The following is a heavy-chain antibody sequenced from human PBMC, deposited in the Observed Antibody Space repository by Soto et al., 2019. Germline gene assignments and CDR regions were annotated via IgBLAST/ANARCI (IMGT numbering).Heavy chain of an antibody. CDR3: ARPAYLYYYLEY. V-gene: IGHV4-31*02. Sequence: PWETLSLTCAVSGGSISSGGYYWSLIRQHPGKGLEWIGYIYYSGSTYYNPSLKSRVTISVDTSKNQFSLKLSSVTAADTAVYYCARPAYLYYYLEYWGQGTMVTVSS. D-gene: IGHD3-10*01. CDR2: IYYSGST. CDR1: GGSISSGGYY. J-gene: IGHJ4*02.